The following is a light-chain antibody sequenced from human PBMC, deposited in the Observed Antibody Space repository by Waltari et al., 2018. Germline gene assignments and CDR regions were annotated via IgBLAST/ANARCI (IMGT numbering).Light chain of an antibody. CDR2: DAS. CDR3: QQYNNWPPA. Sequence: MTQSPDTLSASPGERITLSCRASHSINTNLAWYQRKPGQAPRLLISDASTRAAVVPARFSGSGSGTEFTLTISSLQSEDFAVYYCQQYNNWPPAFGQGTKVESK. V-gene: IGKV3-15*01. CDR1: HSINTN. J-gene: IGKJ1*01.